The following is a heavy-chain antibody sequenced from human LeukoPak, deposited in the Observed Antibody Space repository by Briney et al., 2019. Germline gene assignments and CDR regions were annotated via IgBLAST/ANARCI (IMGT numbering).Heavy chain of an antibody. CDR3: ARDSQFYDSTGDNDY. Sequence: ASVKVSCKASGYTFTSYYMHWVRQAPGQGLEWMGIINPSGGSTSYAQKFQGRVTMTRDTSTSTVYMELSSLRSEDTAVYYCARDSQFYDSTGDNDYWGQGTLVTVSS. CDR2: INPSGGST. CDR1: GYTFTSYY. V-gene: IGHV1-46*01. D-gene: IGHD3-22*01. J-gene: IGHJ4*02.